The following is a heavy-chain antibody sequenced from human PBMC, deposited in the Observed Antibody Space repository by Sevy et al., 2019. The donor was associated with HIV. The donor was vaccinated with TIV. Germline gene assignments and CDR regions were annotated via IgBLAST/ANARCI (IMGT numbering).Heavy chain of an antibody. D-gene: IGHD2-21*01. CDR2: IRSKANSYAT. CDR1: GFTFSGSA. Sequence: GGSLRLSCAASGFTFSGSAMHWVRQASGKGLEWVGRIRSKANSYATAYAGSVKGRFTISRDDSKNTAYLQMNSLKTEDTAVYYCTTGSYCGGDCGDYYYYGMDVWGQGTTVTVSS. CDR3: TTGSYCGGDCGDYYYYGMDV. V-gene: IGHV3-73*01. J-gene: IGHJ6*02.